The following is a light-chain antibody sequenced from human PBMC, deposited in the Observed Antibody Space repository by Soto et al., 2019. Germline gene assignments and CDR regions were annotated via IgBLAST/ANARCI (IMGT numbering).Light chain of an antibody. CDR1: QGISSF. V-gene: IGKV1-9*01. Sequence: DIQLTQSPSLLSASVGDRVTITCRASQGISSFLAWYQQQPGKAPKLFIYAASTLQSGVPSRFSGSGSGTEFPLTITILQPEDFATYYCQQISTYTITFGPGTKVDFK. CDR3: QQISTYTIT. J-gene: IGKJ3*01. CDR2: AAS.